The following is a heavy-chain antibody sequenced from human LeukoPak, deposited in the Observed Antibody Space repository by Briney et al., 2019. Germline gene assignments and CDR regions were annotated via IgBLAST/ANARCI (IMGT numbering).Heavy chain of an antibody. Sequence: AGGSLRLSCAASGFTFSDHWMSWVRQAPGKGLEWVANIKRDGSDKNYVDSVKGRFTISRDNAKNSLFLQMNSLRAEDTAIYYCAREGGRDAYNSFDDWGQGTLVTVSS. D-gene: IGHD5-24*01. CDR1: GFTFSDHW. CDR2: IKRDGSDK. J-gene: IGHJ4*02. CDR3: AREGGRDAYNSFDD. V-gene: IGHV3-7*01.